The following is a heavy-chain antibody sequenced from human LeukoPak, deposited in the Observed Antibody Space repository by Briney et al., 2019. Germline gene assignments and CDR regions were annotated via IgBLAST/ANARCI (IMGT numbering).Heavy chain of an antibody. CDR3: ASRKFYGSGSYHHQAY. D-gene: IGHD3-10*01. Sequence: SETLSLTCTVSGGSISSSSYYWGWIRQPPGKGLEWIGSIYYSGSTYYNPSLKSRVTISVDTSKNQFSLKLSSVTAADTAVYYCASRKFYGSGSYHHQAYWGQGTLVTVSS. V-gene: IGHV4-39*07. CDR1: GGSISSSSYY. J-gene: IGHJ4*02. CDR2: IYYSGST.